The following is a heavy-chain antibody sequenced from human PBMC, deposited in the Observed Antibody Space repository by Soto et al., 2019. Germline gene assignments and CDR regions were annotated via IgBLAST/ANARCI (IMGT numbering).Heavy chain of an antibody. CDR3: ARGKFYAFDI. Sequence: QVQLQESGPGLVKPSGTLSLTCAVSGVSISIPNWWAWVRQAPGKGLEWIGEIDHSGTTNYNPSLNSLVTTSLDRSKNQFSLRLSCVAAADTAVYFCARGKFYAFDIWGQGTMVTVSS. V-gene: IGHV4-4*02. CDR2: IDHSGTT. CDR1: GVSISIPNW. J-gene: IGHJ3*02.